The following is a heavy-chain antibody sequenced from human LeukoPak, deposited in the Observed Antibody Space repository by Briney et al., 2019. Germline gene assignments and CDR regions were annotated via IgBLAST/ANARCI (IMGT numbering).Heavy chain of an antibody. J-gene: IGHJ4*02. CDR3: ARRGGSSSRRSPIDY. Sequence: GSLRLSCAAPGFNFSDYWMTWVRQAPGKGPEWVANIKQDGSEKYYVDSVRGRFTISRDNAKNSLFLQMNSLRVEDTAVYYCARRGGSSSRRSPIDYWGQGTLVTVSS. V-gene: IGHV3-7*01. D-gene: IGHD6-6*01. CDR2: IKQDGSEK. CDR1: GFNFSDYW.